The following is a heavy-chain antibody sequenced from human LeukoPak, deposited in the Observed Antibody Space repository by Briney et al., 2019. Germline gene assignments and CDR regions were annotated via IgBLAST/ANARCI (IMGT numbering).Heavy chain of an antibody. V-gene: IGHV4-59*08. CDR2: IYNSVTT. Sequence: SDTLSLTCTVSGGSIRGYYWSWIRQPPGKRLEWIAYIYNSVTTNYNPSLKSRLTISVDTSENQISLKLSSVTAADTAVYYCARHGPADSRSYPLDYWGQGTLVTVSS. D-gene: IGHD3-10*01. J-gene: IGHJ4*02. CDR1: GGSIRGYY. CDR3: ARHGPADSRSYPLDY.